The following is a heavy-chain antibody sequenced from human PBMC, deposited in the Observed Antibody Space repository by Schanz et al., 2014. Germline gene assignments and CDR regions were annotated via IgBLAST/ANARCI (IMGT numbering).Heavy chain of an antibody. D-gene: IGHD1-20*01. CDR2: IKEDGSVR. V-gene: IGHV3-7*01. Sequence: VQLVESGGGVVQPGRSLRLSCVASGFTFSDSWMTWVRQAPGKGLEWVANIKEDGSVRNHVASLEGRFTISRDNAKKSLYLQLNSLRAEDTAVYYCARDSGFNFFSNWGQGTVVTVSS. CDR3: ARDSGFNFFSN. CDR1: GFTFSDSW. J-gene: IGHJ3*01.